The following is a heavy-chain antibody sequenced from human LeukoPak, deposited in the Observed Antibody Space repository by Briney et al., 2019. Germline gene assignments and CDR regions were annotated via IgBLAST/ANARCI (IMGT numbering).Heavy chain of an antibody. V-gene: IGHV4-4*09. CDR2: IYTSGST. CDR3: ARLSPGRSYYYMDV. D-gene: IGHD3-10*01. CDR1: GGSISSYY. Sequence: SETLSLTCTDSGGSISSYYWSWIRQPPGKGLEGIGYIYTSGSTNYNPSLKSRVTISVDTSKNQFSLKLSSVTAADTAVYYCARLSPGRSYYYMDVWGKGTTVTVSS. J-gene: IGHJ6*03.